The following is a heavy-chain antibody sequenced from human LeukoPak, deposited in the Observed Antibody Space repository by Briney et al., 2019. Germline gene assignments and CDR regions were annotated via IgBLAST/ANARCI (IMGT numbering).Heavy chain of an antibody. CDR2: IYYSGST. Sequence: SETLSLTCTVSGGSISTNNYYWGWIRQPPGKGLEWIGSIYYSGSTYYNPSLKSRVTISVDTSKNQFSLKLSSVTAADTAVYYCARHGPGEYYFDYWGQGTLVTVSS. D-gene: IGHD3-10*01. CDR3: ARHGPGEYYFDY. J-gene: IGHJ4*02. CDR1: GGSISTNNYY. V-gene: IGHV4-39*01.